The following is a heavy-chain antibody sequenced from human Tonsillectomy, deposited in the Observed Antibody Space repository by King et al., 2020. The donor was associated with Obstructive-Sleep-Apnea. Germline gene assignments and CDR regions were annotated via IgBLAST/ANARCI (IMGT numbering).Heavy chain of an antibody. CDR2: INWNSGSK. V-gene: IGHV3-9*01. CDR3: AKSSSSGWYVPFDS. Sequence: VQLVESGGGLVQPGRSLRLSCATSGFTFDDYGMHWVRQAPGKGLEWVSGINWNSGSKGYADSVKGRFTISRDNAKNSLYLQMNSLKFEDTALYYCAKSSSSGWYVPFDSWGQGTLVTVSP. D-gene: IGHD6-19*01. CDR1: GFTFDDYG. J-gene: IGHJ4*02.